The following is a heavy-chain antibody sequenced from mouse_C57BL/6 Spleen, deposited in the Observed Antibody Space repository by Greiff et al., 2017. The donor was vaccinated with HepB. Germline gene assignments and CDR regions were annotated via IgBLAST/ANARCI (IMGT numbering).Heavy chain of an antibody. Sequence: VQLHQSGPELVKPGASVKISCKASGYTFTDYYMNWVKQSHGKSLEWIGDINPNNGGTSYNQKFKGKATLTVDKSSSTAYMELRSLTSEDSAVYYCARNGGGNAMDYWGQGTSVTVSS. CDR2: INPNNGGT. V-gene: IGHV1-26*01. J-gene: IGHJ4*01. CDR3: ARNGGGNAMDY. CDR1: GYTFTDYY.